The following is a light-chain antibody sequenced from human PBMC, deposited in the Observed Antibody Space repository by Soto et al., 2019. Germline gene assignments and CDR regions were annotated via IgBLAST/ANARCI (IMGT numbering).Light chain of an antibody. Sequence: IQMTQSPSSLSASVGGRLTITCRAGQSIFSSLNWYQQRPGKAPTLXXYAASSLQSGVPSRFRGSGYGTDFALTITSLQPEDFAIYYCQQSYNSPPITFGQGTRLEIK. CDR2: AAS. CDR1: QSIFSS. J-gene: IGKJ5*01. CDR3: QQSYNSPPIT. V-gene: IGKV1-39*01.